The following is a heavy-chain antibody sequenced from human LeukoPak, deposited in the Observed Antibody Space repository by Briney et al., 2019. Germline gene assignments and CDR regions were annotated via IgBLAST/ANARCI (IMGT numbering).Heavy chain of an antibody. V-gene: IGHV3-21*01. CDR3: ARGLCIVRGVYPFDI. D-gene: IGHD3-10*01. Sequence: GGSLRLSCAASGFTFSSYSMNWVRQAPGKGLEWVSSISSSSSYIYYADSVKGRFTISRDNAKNSLYLQMNSLRAEDTAVYYCARGLCIVRGVYPFDIWGQGTMVTVSS. CDR2: ISSSSSYI. J-gene: IGHJ3*02. CDR1: GFTFSSYS.